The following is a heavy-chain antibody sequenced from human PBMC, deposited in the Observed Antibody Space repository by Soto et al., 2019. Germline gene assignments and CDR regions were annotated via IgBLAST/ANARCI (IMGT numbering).Heavy chain of an antibody. Sequence: EVQLVESGGGLVQPGGSLRLSCAASGFTFSSYSMNWVRQAPGKGLEWVSYISSSSSTIYYADSVKGRFTISRDNAKNSLYLQMNSLRAEDTAVYYGARELNYGLFDYWGQGTLVTVSS. CDR2: ISSSSSTI. J-gene: IGHJ4*02. D-gene: IGHD4-17*01. CDR1: GFTFSSYS. CDR3: ARELNYGLFDY. V-gene: IGHV3-48*01.